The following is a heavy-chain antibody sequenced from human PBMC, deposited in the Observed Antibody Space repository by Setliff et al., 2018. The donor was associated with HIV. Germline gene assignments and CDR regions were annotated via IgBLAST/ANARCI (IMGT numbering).Heavy chain of an antibody. J-gene: IGHJ4*02. CDR2: ISSYNGNT. Sequence: ASVKVSCKASGYIFSTYGISWVRQAPGQGLGWMGWISSYNGNTNYAQKFQGRVTMTTDTSTSTVYMELRSLRSDDTAVYCCARDLDILTGYYWGLDYWGQGTLVTVSS. CDR3: ARDLDILTGYYWGLDY. CDR1: GYIFSTYG. D-gene: IGHD3-9*01. V-gene: IGHV1-18*01.